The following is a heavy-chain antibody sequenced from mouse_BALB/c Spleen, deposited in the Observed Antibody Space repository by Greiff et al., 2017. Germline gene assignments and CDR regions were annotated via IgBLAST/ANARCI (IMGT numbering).Heavy chain of an antibody. Sequence: EVKLMESGGGLVQPGGCLKLSCAASGFTLSSYGMSWVRQTPDKRLELVATINSNGGSNYYPDSVKGRFTISRDNAKNTLYLQMSSLKSEDTAMYYCARDRSVYAWFACWGQGTLVTVSA. V-gene: IGHV5-6-3*01. CDR2: INSNGGSN. J-gene: IGHJ3*01. D-gene: IGHD2-12*01. CDR1: GFTLSSYG. CDR3: ARDRSVYAWFAC.